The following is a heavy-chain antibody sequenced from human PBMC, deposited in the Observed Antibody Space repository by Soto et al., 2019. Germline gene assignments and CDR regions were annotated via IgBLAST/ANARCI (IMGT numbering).Heavy chain of an antibody. CDR2: IYYSGST. CDR1: GFSISSYY. CDR3: ARDRTTVVTPEAIYYYYGMDV. J-gene: IGHJ6*02. Sequence: SETLSLTCPFSGFSISSYYWIWLRPHPGKGLEWIGYIYYSGSTNYNPSLKSRVTISVDTSKNQFSLKLSSVTAADTAVYYCARDRTTVVTPEAIYYYYGMDVWGQGTTVTVSS. D-gene: IGHD4-17*01. V-gene: IGHV4-59*01.